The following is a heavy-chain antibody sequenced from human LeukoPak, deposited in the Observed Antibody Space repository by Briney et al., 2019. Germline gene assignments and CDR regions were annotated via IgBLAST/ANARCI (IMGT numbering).Heavy chain of an antibody. CDR1: GGSISSNSYY. CDR2: IYYSGST. CDR3: AKDHRCSGGSCTYYYYYGMDV. Sequence: PSETLSLTCTVSGGSISSNSYYWGWIRQPPGKGLEWIGTIYYSGSTHQNPSLKSRVTISVDTSKNQFSLKLSSVTAADTAVYYCAKDHRCSGGSCTYYYYYGMDVWGQGTTVTVSS. J-gene: IGHJ6*02. D-gene: IGHD2-15*01. V-gene: IGHV4-39*07.